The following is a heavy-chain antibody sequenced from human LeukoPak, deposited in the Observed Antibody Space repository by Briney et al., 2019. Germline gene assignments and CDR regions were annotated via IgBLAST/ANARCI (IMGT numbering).Heavy chain of an antibody. Sequence: SETPSLTCAVYGGSFSGYYWSWIRQPPGKGLEWIGEINHSGSTNYNPSLKSRVTTSVDTSKNQFSLKLSSVTAADTAVYYCARDGEYYGSGRYNWFDPWGQGTLVTVSS. CDR1: GGSFSGYY. D-gene: IGHD3-10*01. J-gene: IGHJ5*02. CDR2: INHSGST. V-gene: IGHV4-34*01. CDR3: ARDGEYYGSGRYNWFDP.